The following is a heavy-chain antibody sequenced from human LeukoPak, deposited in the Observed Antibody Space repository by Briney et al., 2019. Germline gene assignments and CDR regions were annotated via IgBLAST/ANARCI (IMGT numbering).Heavy chain of an antibody. CDR2: ISGSGGST. CDR1: GFTFSSYA. Sequence: GGSLRLSCAASGFTFSSYAMSWVRQAQGKGLEWVSAISGSGGSTYYADSVKGRFTISRDDSKNTLYLQMNSLRAEDTAVYYCAKDRDSSSWLAFDIWGQGTMVTVSS. J-gene: IGHJ3*02. D-gene: IGHD6-13*01. V-gene: IGHV3-23*01. CDR3: AKDRDSSSWLAFDI.